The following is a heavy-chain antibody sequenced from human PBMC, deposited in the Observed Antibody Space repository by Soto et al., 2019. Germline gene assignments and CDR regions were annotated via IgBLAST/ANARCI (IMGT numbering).Heavy chain of an antibody. CDR2: IKHDGSEN. CDR3: ARGGSWGPDF. CDR1: GFTFSDFW. D-gene: IGHD2-15*01. J-gene: IGHJ4*02. V-gene: IGHV3-7*01. Sequence: EVQLVESGGDLVQPGGSLRLSCAASGFTFSDFWMRWVRQAPGKGLDWVANIKHDGSENYYVDSVEGRFTISRDNTKDSLYLQMNSLRAEDTAVYYCARGGSWGPDFWCQGTLVTVSS.